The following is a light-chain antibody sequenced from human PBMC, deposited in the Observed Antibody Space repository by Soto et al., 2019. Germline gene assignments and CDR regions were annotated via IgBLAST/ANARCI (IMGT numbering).Light chain of an antibody. CDR2: DTS. Sequence: EIVLTQSPATLSLSPGERATLSCSVSQSIHNQLVWYPQKPGQAPRLVIYDTSNRATGIPARFSGSGSGTDFTLIISSLEPEDFALYYCQQRHTWPPSFGQGTRLDIK. V-gene: IGKV3-11*01. CDR1: QSIHNQ. CDR3: QQRHTWPPS. J-gene: IGKJ5*01.